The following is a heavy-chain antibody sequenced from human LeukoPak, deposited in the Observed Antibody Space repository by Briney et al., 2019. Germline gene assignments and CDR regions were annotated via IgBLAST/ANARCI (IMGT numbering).Heavy chain of an antibody. CDR1: GFTFRSYG. Sequence: PGGSLTLSCAASGFTFRSYGIYWVRQAPGKGLEWVAFIWHDGSNKYYVDSVKGRFTISRDNSKNTLYLEMNSLRAEDTAVYYCARDGYSGYDFLRSSDFWGRGTLVTVSS. V-gene: IGHV3-33*07. CDR3: ARDGYSGYDFLRSSDF. D-gene: IGHD5-12*01. J-gene: IGHJ2*01. CDR2: IWHDGSNK.